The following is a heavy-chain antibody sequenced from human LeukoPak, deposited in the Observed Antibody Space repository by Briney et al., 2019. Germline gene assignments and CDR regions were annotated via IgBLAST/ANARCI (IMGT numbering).Heavy chain of an antibody. CDR2: IYYSGST. D-gene: IGHD3-22*01. V-gene: IGHV4-39*01. Sequence: SETLSLTCTVSGGSISSSSYYWGWIRQPPGKGLEWIGSIYYSGSTYYNPSLKSRVTISVDTSKNQFSLKLSSVTAADTAVYYCATGVVVILIDAFDIWGQGTMVTVSS. CDR1: GGSISSSSYY. J-gene: IGHJ3*02. CDR3: ATGVVVILIDAFDI.